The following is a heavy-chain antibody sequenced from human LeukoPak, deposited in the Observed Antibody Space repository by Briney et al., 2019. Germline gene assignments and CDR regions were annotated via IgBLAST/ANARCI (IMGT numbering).Heavy chain of an antibody. V-gene: IGHV4-4*07. Sequence: PSETLSLTCTVSGGSISSYYWSWIRQPAEKGLEWIGRIYSGGSTNYNPSLKSRVTMSLDTSKNQFSLNLSSVTAADTAIYYCARGRGYNYPFDYWGQGTLVTVSS. CDR1: GGSISSYY. CDR3: ARGRGYNYPFDY. D-gene: IGHD5-18*01. J-gene: IGHJ4*02. CDR2: IYSGGST.